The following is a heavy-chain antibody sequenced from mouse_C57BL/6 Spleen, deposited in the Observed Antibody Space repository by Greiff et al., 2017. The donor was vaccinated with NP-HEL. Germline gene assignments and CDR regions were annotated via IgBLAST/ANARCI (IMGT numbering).Heavy chain of an antibody. Sequence: EVQVVESGGDLVKPGGSLKLSCAASGFTFSSYGMSWVRQTPDKRLEWVATISSGGSYTYYPDSVKGRLTISRDNAKNTLYLQMSSLKSEDTAMYYCARQGQLRLPPYYFDYWGQGTTLTVSS. D-gene: IGHD3-2*02. CDR1: GFTFSSYG. J-gene: IGHJ2*01. CDR2: ISSGGSYT. CDR3: ARQGQLRLPPYYFDY. V-gene: IGHV5-6*01.